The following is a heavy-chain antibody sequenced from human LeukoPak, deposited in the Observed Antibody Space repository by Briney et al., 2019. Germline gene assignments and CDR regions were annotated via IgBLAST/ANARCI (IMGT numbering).Heavy chain of an antibody. CDR2: IYYSGST. D-gene: IGHD3-3*02. CDR3: ASSSFKRVFDY. V-gene: IGHV4-59*01. CDR1: GGSISGYY. J-gene: IGHJ4*02. Sequence: SETLSLTCTVSGGSISGYYWSWIRQPPGKGLEWIGYIYYSGSTNYNPSLKSRVTISVDTSKNQFSLKLSSVTAADTAVYYCASSSFKRVFDYWGQGTLVTISS.